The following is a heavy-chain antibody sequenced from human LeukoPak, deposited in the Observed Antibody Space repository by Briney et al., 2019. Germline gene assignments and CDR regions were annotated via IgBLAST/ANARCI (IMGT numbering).Heavy chain of an antibody. V-gene: IGHV3-21*01. CDR1: GFTFRMYV. CDR3: AREDYSSGNPTIDN. CDR2: IGSSSSFM. D-gene: IGHD3-10*01. J-gene: IGHJ4*02. Sequence: GGSLRLSCAASGFTFRMYVMKWVRQAPGKDLEWVSSIGSSSSFMYYADSVRGRFTISRDNAKNSLYLQMNSLRAEDAAVYYCAREDYSSGNPTIDNWGQGTLVTVSS.